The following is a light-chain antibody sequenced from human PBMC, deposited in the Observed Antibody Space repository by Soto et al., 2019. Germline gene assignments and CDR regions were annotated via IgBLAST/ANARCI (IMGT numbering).Light chain of an antibody. CDR1: SSNIGSNT. CDR2: SNN. CDR3: AAWDDSLNGHYV. V-gene: IGLV1-44*01. Sequence: QTVVTQPPSASGTPGQRVTISCSGSSSNIGSNTVNWYQQLPGTAPKLLIFSNNQRPSGVPDRFSGSKSGTSASLAISGLQSEDEAEYYCAAWDDSLNGHYVFGTGTKLTVL. J-gene: IGLJ1*01.